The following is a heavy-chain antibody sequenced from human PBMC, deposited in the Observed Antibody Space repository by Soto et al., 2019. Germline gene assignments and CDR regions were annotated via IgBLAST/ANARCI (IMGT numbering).Heavy chain of an antibody. J-gene: IGHJ3*02. CDR1: GFTFSGYS. CDR2: ITTRGAT. CDR3: AKCIQVNWNYDAFHI. Sequence: PVGSLRLSCAASGFTFSGYSMSWVRQAPGKGLEWVSHITTRGATYYADPVKGRFTISRDSSRKTLYLQMNNLRVEDTALYYCAKCIQVNWNYDAFHIWGQGTMVTVSS. D-gene: IGHD1-7*01. V-gene: IGHV3-23*01.